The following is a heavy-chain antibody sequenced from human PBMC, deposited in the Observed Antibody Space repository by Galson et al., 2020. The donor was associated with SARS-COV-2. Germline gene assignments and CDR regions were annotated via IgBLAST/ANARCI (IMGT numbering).Heavy chain of an antibody. Sequence: ASVKVSCKASGYTFTGYYMHWVRQAPGQGLEWIGWINPNSGGTNYAQKFQGRVTMTRDTSISTAYMEMSTLRSDDTAVYYCASARGPDYYDSSGYLDYWGQGTLVTVAS. J-gene: IGHJ4*02. D-gene: IGHD3-22*01. V-gene: IGHV1-2*02. CDR3: ASARGPDYYDSSGYLDY. CDR1: GYTFTGYY. CDR2: INPNSGGT.